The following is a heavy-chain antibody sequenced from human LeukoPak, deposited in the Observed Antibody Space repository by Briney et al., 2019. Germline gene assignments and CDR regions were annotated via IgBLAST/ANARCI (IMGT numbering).Heavy chain of an antibody. Sequence: SGGSLRLSCAASGFTFSGFGMHWVRQAPGKGLEWVAVIWYDGSNKYYADSVKGRFTISRDNSKNTLYLQVNSLRAEDTAVYYCAKGGKWDVTPFDYWGQGTLVTVSS. CDR2: IWYDGSNK. V-gene: IGHV3-33*06. J-gene: IGHJ4*02. D-gene: IGHD1-26*01. CDR3: AKGGKWDVTPFDY. CDR1: GFTFSGFG.